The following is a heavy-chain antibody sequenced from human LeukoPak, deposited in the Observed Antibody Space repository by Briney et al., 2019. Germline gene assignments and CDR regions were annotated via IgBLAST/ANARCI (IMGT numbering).Heavy chain of an antibody. J-gene: IGHJ4*02. V-gene: IGHV3-48*03. CDR2: ISSSGSTI. D-gene: IGHD1-26*01. Sequence: GGSLRLSCAASGFTFSSYEMNWVRQAPGEGLEWVSYISSSGSTIYYADSVKGRFTISRDNAKNSLYLQMDSLRAEDTAVYYCAREALSGIVGATRLGGQGTLVTVSS. CDR1: GFTFSSYE. CDR3: AREALSGIVGATRL.